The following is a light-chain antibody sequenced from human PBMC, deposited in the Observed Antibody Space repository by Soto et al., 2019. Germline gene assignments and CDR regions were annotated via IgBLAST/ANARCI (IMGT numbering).Light chain of an antibody. Sequence: QSALTQPASVSGSPGQSITISCTGTNRDVGAYNYVSWFQQHPGKAPKLIIFEVSNRPSGVSHRFSGSKSGNTASLTISGLQTEDEADYYCLSYTITSILVFGGGTQLTVL. CDR2: EVS. CDR3: LSYTITSILV. J-gene: IGLJ3*02. CDR1: NRDVGAYNY. V-gene: IGLV2-14*01.